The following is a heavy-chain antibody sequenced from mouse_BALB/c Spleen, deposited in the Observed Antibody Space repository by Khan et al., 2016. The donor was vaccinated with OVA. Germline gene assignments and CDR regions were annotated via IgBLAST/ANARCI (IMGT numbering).Heavy chain of an antibody. J-gene: IGHJ3*01. CDR1: GYTFTSFW. CDR2: IDPSKSAN. CDR3: TRGGYGSPFAY. D-gene: IGHD1-1*01. Sequence: QVQLQQPGPELVRPGASVKMSCKASGYTFTSFWINWVKQRPGQGLEWIGMIDPSKSANWLNQKFKDKATLHVDKSSNTAYMQLSRLTSEDSAFYYCTRGGYGSPFAYWGQGTLVTVSA. V-gene: IGHV1S127*01.